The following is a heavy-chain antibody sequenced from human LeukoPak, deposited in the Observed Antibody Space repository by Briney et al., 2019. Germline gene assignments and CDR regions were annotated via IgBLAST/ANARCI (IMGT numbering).Heavy chain of an antibody. CDR3: ARVSSGYRYHYYYGMDV. V-gene: IGHV3-7*01. CDR1: GFTFSSYW. J-gene: IGHJ6*02. D-gene: IGHD3-22*01. Sequence: GGSLRLSCAASGFTFSSYWMSWVRQVPGKGLEWVANIKGDGSEKYYVDSVKGRFTISRDNAKNSLCLQMNSLRAEDTAVYYCARVSSGYRYHYYYGMDVWGQGTTVTVSS. CDR2: IKGDGSEK.